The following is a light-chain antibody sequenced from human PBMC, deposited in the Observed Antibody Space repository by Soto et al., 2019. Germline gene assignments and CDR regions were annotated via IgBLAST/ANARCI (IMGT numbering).Light chain of an antibody. CDR3: YSCSRSSGTRYV. CDR2: DVS. J-gene: IGLJ1*01. V-gene: IGLV2-14*03. CDR1: SSDIGTYNY. Sequence: QSALTQPASVSGSPGQSITISCTGTSSDIGTYNYVSWYQQHPGQAPKLMIYDVSNRPSGVSDRFSGSKSGNTASLTISGPQAEDEADYYCYSCSRSSGTRYVFGTGTKVTVL.